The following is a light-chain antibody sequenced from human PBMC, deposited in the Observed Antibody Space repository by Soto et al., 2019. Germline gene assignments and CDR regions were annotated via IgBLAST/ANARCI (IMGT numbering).Light chain of an antibody. Sequence: EIVMTQSPATLSVSPGERATLSCRASQSVSTNLAWYQQKPGQAPRLLIYGASTRATGFPARFSGSGSGTEFTLTISRLQSEDFAVYYWQQYNTWPPVTFGHGTKVDI. CDR2: GAS. CDR1: QSVSTN. CDR3: QQYNTWPPVT. V-gene: IGKV3-15*01. J-gene: IGKJ3*01.